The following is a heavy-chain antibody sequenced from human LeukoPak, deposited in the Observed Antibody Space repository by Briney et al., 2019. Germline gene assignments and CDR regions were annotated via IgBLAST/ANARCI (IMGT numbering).Heavy chain of an antibody. D-gene: IGHD3-10*01. V-gene: IGHV4-61*02. CDR2: IYSTGGT. CDR1: GGSISVGSYH. CDR3: ARDGVVYGQVA. J-gene: IGHJ4*02. Sequence: SETLSLTCTVSGGSISVGSYHGSWIPQPAGKGVEWIGRIYSTGGTNYNPSLKSRITISVDSSKNQFSPKIRSVTAADTAVYYCARDGVVYGQVAWGQGTLVTASS.